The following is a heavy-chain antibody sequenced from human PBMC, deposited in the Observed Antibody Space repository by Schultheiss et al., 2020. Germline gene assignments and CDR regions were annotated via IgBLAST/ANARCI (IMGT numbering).Heavy chain of an antibody. CDR3: ARAGNWFDP. CDR2: IYYSGST. Sequence: SETLSITCTVSGGSISSYYWSWIRQPPGKGLEWIGYIYYSGSTNYNPSLKSRVTISVDTSKNQFSLKLSSVTAADTAVYYCARAGNWFDPWGQGTLVTVSS. V-gene: IGHV4-59*01. CDR1: GGSISSYY. J-gene: IGHJ5*02.